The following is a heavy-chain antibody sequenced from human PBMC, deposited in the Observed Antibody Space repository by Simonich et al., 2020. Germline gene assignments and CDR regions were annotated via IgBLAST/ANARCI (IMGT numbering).Heavy chain of an antibody. CDR1: GFTFSSYS. CDR2: ISSSSSYI. Sequence: EVQLVESGGGLVKPGGSLRLSCAASGFTFSSYSMNWVRQAPGKGLEWVSSISSSSSYIYYADPVKGRFTISRDNAKNSLYLQRNRLRAEDTAVYYCARWIAVAGTGAYGMDVWGQGTTVTVSS. V-gene: IGHV3-21*01. D-gene: IGHD6-19*01. J-gene: IGHJ6*02. CDR3: ARWIAVAGTGAYGMDV.